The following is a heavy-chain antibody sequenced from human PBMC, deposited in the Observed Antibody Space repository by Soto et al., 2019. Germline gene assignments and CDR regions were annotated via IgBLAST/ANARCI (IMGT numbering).Heavy chain of an antibody. CDR2: IYPGDSDT. CDR3: VAFYNWHIPHY. CDR1: GYSFNTNW. D-gene: IGHD1-1*01. Sequence: PGESLKISCKGSGYSFNTNWIAWVRQMPGKGLEWMGIIYPGDSDTRYSPSFQGQATISADKSISTAYLQWSSLKASDSAMYYCVAFYNWHIPHYWGQGTLVTVSS. V-gene: IGHV5-51*01. J-gene: IGHJ4*02.